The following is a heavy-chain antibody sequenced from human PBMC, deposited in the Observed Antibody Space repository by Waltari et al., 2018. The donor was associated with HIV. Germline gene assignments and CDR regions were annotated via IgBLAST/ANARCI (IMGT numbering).Heavy chain of an antibody. CDR1: GFTFSSYA. CDR3: ARERFGSSYFGY. CDR2: ISSSSHTI. J-gene: IGHJ4*02. Sequence: EVQLVESGGGLVQPGGSLRLSCAASGFTFSSYAMNWVRQAPGKGLEGVSYISSSSHTINYADSVKSRFTISRDNDKNLLYLQMSSLRAEDTAVYFCARERFGSSYFGYWGQGTLVTVSS. V-gene: IGHV3-48*04. D-gene: IGHD6-6*01.